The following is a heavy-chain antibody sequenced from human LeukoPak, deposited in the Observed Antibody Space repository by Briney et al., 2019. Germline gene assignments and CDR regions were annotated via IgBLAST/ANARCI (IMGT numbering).Heavy chain of an antibody. Sequence: PGRSLRLSCAASGFTFSSYGMHWVRQAPGKGLEWVAVISYDGSNKYYADSVKGRFTISRDNSKNTLYLQMNSLRAEDTAVYYCAKGEAPDYWGQGTLVTVSS. CDR2: ISYDGSNK. CDR1: GFTFSSYG. V-gene: IGHV3-30*18. CDR3: AKGEAPDY. J-gene: IGHJ4*02.